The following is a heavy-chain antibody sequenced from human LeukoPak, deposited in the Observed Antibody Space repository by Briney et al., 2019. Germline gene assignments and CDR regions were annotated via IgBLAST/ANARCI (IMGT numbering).Heavy chain of an antibody. J-gene: IGHJ4*02. D-gene: IGHD3-22*01. V-gene: IGHV3-23*01. CDR1: GFTFISYA. Sequence: PGGSLRLSCAASGFTFISYAMSWVRQAPGKGLEWVSAISGSGGSTYYADSVKGRFTISRDNSKNTLYLQMNSLRAEDTAVYYCAKVRDYDSSGYYSWGQGTLVTVSS. CDR3: AKVRDYDSSGYYS. CDR2: ISGSGGST.